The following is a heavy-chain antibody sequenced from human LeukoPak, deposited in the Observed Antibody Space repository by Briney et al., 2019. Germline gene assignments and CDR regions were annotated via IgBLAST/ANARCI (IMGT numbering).Heavy chain of an antibody. CDR1: GGSISSSSYY. D-gene: IGHD2-15*01. CDR2: IYYSGST. J-gene: IGHJ4*02. CDR3: ARDSGYCSGGSCYERRFDY. V-gene: IGHV4-39*02. Sequence: PSETLSLTCTVSGGSISSSSYYWGWIRQPPGKGLEWIGSIYYSGSTYYNPSLKSRVTISVDTSKNQFSLKLSSVTAADTAVYYCARDSGYCSGGSCYERRFDYWGQGTLVTVSS.